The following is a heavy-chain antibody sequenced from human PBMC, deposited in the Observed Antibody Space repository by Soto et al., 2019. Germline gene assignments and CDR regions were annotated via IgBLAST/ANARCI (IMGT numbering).Heavy chain of an antibody. CDR3: ARAVSKGALSWFDP. Sequence: GASVKVSCKASGGTFSSYAISWVRQAPGQGLEWMGGIIPIFGTANYAQKFQGRVTITADESTSTAYMELSSLRSEDTAVYYCARAVSKGALSWFDPWGQGTLVTVSS. D-gene: IGHD3-16*01. CDR2: IIPIFGTA. CDR1: GGTFSSYA. J-gene: IGHJ5*02. V-gene: IGHV1-69*13.